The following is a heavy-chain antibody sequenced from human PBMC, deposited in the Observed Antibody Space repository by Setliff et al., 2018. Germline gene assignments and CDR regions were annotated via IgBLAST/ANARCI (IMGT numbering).Heavy chain of an antibody. D-gene: IGHD6-19*01. V-gene: IGHV3-30*02. J-gene: IGHJ4*02. CDR3: ARSAVAVPGQFYFDN. CDR2: IQYDGSDK. CDR1: GFLFSSYG. Sequence: PGGSLRLSCAASGFLFSSYGMHWVRQAPGKGLEWVAFIQYDGSDKYYEDSVKGRFTISRDNAKNSLYLQMNSLRTEDTAVYYCARSAVAVPGQFYFDNWGQGTQVTVSS.